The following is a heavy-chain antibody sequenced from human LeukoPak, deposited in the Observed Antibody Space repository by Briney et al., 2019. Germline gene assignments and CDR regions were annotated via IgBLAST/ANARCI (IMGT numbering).Heavy chain of an antibody. CDR1: GYTFTGYY. V-gene: IGHV1-2*02. J-gene: IGHJ4*02. CDR2: INPNSGGT. D-gene: IGHD6-19*01. Sequence: ASVKVSCKASGYTFTGYYMHWVRQAPGQGLEWMGWINPNSGGTNYAQKFQGRVTMTEDTSTDTAYMELSSLRSEDTAVYYCATGARGWYGGYYFDYWGQGTLVTVSS. CDR3: ATGARGWYGGYYFDY.